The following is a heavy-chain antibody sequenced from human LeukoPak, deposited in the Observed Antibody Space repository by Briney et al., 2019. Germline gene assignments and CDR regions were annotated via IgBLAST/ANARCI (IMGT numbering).Heavy chain of an antibody. V-gene: IGHV3-23*01. J-gene: IGHJ4*02. Sequence: GGSLRLSCAASGFTFSSYAMSWVRQAPGKGLEWVSAISGSGGSTYYADSVKGRFTISRDNSKNTLYLQMNSLRAEDTAVDYCAKAPRYDFWSGSDYWGQGTLVTVSS. D-gene: IGHD3-3*01. CDR2: ISGSGGST. CDR3: AKAPRYDFWSGSDY. CDR1: GFTFSSYA.